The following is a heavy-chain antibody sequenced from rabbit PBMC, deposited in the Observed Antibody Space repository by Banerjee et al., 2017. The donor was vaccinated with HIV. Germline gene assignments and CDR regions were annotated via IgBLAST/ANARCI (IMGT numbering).Heavy chain of an antibody. J-gene: IGHJ4*01. V-gene: IGHV1S40*01. CDR1: GFSFSGGYD. CDR2: IYIGDGNT. CDR3: ARGYFTDGVRGGTYADL. D-gene: IGHD6-1*01. Sequence: QSLEDSGGDLVKPGASLTLTCTASGFSFSGGYDMCWVRQAPGKGLEWIACIYIGDGNTYYASWAKGRFTISEASSTAVTLQMTSLTAADTATYFCARGYFTDGVRGGTYADLWGPGTLVTVS.